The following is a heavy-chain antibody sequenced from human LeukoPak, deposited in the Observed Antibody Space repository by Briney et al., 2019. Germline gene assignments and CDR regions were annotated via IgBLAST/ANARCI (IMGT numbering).Heavy chain of an antibody. V-gene: IGHV3-23*01. Sequence: GGSLRLSCTASGFTFSYYGMGWVRQAPGKALEWVSCITDSGHSTDFAASMQGRFTISRDNSRSTLSLQMDSLRADDTAVYYRVKDARRTTGWYYFDSWGQGVLVTVSS. CDR2: ITDSGHST. D-gene: IGHD6-19*01. CDR3: VKDARRTTGWYYFDS. CDR1: GFTFSYYG. J-gene: IGHJ4*02.